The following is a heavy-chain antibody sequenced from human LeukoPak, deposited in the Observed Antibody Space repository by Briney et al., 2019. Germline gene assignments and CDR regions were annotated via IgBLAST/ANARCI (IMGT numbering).Heavy chain of an antibody. CDR1: GFTFIRNG. Sequence: GGSLRLSCGASGFTFIRNGMHWVRQVPGKGLEWVTYIRKDGSDKYYADSVKGRFTISRDSSKNMVYLQMNSLRVEDTALYYCAKDSNWAFDYWGQGTLVRVSS. D-gene: IGHD3-16*01. J-gene: IGHJ4*02. CDR3: AKDSNWAFDY. V-gene: IGHV3-30*02. CDR2: IRKDGSDK.